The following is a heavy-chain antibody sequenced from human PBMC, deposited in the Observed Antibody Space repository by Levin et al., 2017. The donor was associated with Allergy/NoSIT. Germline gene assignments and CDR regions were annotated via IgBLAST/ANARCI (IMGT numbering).Heavy chain of an antibody. Sequence: GGSLRLSCAASAFTISSYAMHWFRQATGKGLEWVSAIETAGNKFYSDSVKGRFTISREDASNSLYLQVNSLTAGDTAVYYCARGRLAGSGLDVCGQGTTVSVSS. J-gene: IGHJ6*02. CDR1: AFTISSYA. V-gene: IGHV3-13*01. CDR3: ARGRLAGSGLDV. CDR2: IETAGNK.